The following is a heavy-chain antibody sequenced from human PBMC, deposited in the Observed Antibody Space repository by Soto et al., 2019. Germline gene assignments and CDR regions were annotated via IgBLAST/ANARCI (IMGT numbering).Heavy chain of an antibody. J-gene: IGHJ6*02. V-gene: IGHV3-30*03. CDR2: ISHDATSE. CDR3: VRCAVNCHPYGMDV. Sequence: QVQLVESGGGVVQPGSSLTLSCAASAFSLSSYGFHWVRQSPGKGLEWVAFISHDATSEHYIDSVKGRFTISRDNAKNSLYLQMNSLSAEDTAVYYCVRCAVNCHPYGMDVWGQGATVTVSS. CDR1: AFSLSSYG. D-gene: IGHD2-15*01.